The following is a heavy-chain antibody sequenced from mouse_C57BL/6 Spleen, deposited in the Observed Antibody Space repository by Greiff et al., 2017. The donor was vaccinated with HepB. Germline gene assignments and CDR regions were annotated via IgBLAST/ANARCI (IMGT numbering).Heavy chain of an antibody. CDR2: INPNNGGT. J-gene: IGHJ1*03. CDR3: ARGGGLRRRDAWYFDV. D-gene: IGHD2-2*01. Sequence: EAQLQQSGPELVKPGASVKMSCKASGYTFTDYNMHWVKQSHGKSLEWIGYINPNNGGTSYNQKFKGKATLTVNKSSSTAYMELPSLTSEDSAVYYCARGGGLRRRDAWYFDVWGTGTTVTVSS. V-gene: IGHV1-22*01. CDR1: GYTFTDYN.